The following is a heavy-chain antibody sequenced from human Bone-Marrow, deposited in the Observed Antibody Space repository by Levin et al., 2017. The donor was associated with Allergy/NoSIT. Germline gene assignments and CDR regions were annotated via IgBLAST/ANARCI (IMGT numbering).Heavy chain of an antibody. CDR1: GFTFSSYA. CDR3: ARVGWLGPNDY. J-gene: IGHJ4*02. V-gene: IGHV3-30-3*01. CDR2: ISYDGSNK. D-gene: IGHD6-19*01. Sequence: GGSLRLSCAASGFTFSSYAMHWVRQAPGKGLEWVAVISYDGSNKYYADSVKGRFTISRDNSKNTLYLQMNSLRAEDTAVYYCARVGWLGPNDYWGQGTLVTVSS.